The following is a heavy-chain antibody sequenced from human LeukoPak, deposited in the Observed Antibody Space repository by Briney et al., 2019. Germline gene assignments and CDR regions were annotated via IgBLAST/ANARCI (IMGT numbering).Heavy chain of an antibody. V-gene: IGHV4-59*01. CDR3: ANTGYCSGGSCYSKVDGYFDL. CDR1: GGSISSYY. Sequence: PSETLSLTCTVSGGSISSYYWSWIRQPPGKGLEWIGYIYYSGSTNYNPSLKSRVTISVDTSKNQFSLKLSSVTAAGTAVYYCANTGYCSGGSCYSKVDGYFDLWGRGTLVTVSS. D-gene: IGHD2-15*01. J-gene: IGHJ2*01. CDR2: IYYSGST.